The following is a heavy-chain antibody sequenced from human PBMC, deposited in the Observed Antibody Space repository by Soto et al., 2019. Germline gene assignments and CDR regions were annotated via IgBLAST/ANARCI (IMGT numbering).Heavy chain of an antibody. CDR1: GYTFTSYG. V-gene: IGHV1-18*01. Sequence: QVQLVQSGAEVKKPGASVKVSCKASGYTFTSYGISWVRQAPGQGLEWMGWISAYNGNTKYAQKLQGRVTTTTDTSTSTAYRELRSLRSDDPAVYYCARDLGGSYYAPVDYWGQGTLVTVSS. CDR2: ISAYNGNT. CDR3: ARDLGGSYYAPVDY. D-gene: IGHD1-26*01. J-gene: IGHJ4*02.